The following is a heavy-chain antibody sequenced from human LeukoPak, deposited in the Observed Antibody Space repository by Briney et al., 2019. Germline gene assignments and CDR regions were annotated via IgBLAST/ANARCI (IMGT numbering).Heavy chain of an antibody. J-gene: IGHJ4*02. V-gene: IGHV3-11*06. Sequence: PGGSLRLSCAASGFTLSVYYTSWIRQAPGKGLEWVSYISSSSSYTNYADSVKGRFTISRDNAKNSLYLQMNSLRAEDTAVYYCARDLSSGYCYFDYWGQGTLVTVSS. CDR2: ISSSSSYT. D-gene: IGHD3-22*01. CDR3: ARDLSSGYCYFDY. CDR1: GFTLSVYY.